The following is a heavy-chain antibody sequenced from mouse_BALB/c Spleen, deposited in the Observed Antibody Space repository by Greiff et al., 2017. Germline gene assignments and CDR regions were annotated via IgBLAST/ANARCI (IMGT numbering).Heavy chain of an antibody. Sequence: VKVEESGGGLVQPGGSRKLSCAASGFTFSSFGMHWVRQAPEKGLEWVAYISSGSSTIYYADTVKGRFTISRDNPKNTLFLQMTSLRSEDTAMYYCARSNWGFDYWGQGTTLTVSS. J-gene: IGHJ2*01. CDR2: ISSGSSTI. CDR1: GFTFSSFG. D-gene: IGHD4-1*01. CDR3: ARSNWGFDY. V-gene: IGHV5-17*02.